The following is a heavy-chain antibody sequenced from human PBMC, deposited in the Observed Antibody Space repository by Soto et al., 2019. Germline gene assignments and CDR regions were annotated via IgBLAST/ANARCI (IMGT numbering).Heavy chain of an antibody. J-gene: IGHJ4*02. CDR1: GFTFSSYD. D-gene: IGHD2-8*01. CDR3: ARGRGRDGMVYAIGTIHDY. V-gene: IGHV3-13*01. Sequence: PGGSLRLSCAASGFTFSSYDMHWVRQATGKGLEWVSAIGTAGDTYYPGSVKGRFTISRENAKNSLYLQMNSLRAEDTAVYYCARGRGRDGMVYAIGTIHDYWGQGTLVTVSS. CDR2: IGTAGDT.